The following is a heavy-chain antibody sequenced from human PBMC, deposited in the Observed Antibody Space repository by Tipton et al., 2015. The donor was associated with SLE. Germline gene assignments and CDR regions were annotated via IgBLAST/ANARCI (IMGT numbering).Heavy chain of an antibody. D-gene: IGHD2-21*02. CDR3: ARECDCSYWYFGL. CDR2: ISGNGGRT. J-gene: IGHJ2*01. CDR1: GFSFDESG. V-gene: IGHV3-20*04. Sequence: GSLRLSCTASGFSFDESGMSWVRQVPGRGLEWVSGISGNGGRTGNGDSVKGRFIISRDNAKNSLYLQMNRLRVEDTALYYCARECDCSYWYFGLWGRGTLVTVSS.